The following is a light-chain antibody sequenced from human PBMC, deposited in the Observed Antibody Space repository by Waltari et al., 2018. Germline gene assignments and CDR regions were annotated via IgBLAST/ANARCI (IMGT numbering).Light chain of an antibody. Sequence: EIVLTQSPGTLSLSPGESVTLSFRANENIRSSYLAWYQQKPGQAPRLLIYGASSRASDIPDRFSGRGSGRGFTLSISSLEPEDSAVYFCQQYGSSSITFGQGTRLEIK. J-gene: IGKJ5*01. V-gene: IGKV3-20*01. CDR3: QQYGSSSIT. CDR2: GAS. CDR1: ENIRSSY.